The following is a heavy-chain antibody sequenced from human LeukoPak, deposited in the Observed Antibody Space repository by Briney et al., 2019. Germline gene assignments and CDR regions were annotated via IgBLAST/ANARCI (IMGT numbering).Heavy chain of an antibody. D-gene: IGHD1-26*01. V-gene: IGHV4-38-2*02. CDR1: RCSISSGYF. CDR2: VYHVGTT. J-gene: IGHJ6*03. CDR3: ARSSGSYLWYYYYYMDV. Sequence: SETLSLICTVSRCSISSGYFWGWIRQPPGKGLEWIGVYHVGTTDYNPSLKSRVTISVDRSKNQMSLKLSSVTAADTAVYYCARSSGSYLWYYYYYMDVWGKGTTVTISS.